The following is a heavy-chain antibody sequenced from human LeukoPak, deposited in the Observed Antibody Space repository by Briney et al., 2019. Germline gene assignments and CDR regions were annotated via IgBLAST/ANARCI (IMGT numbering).Heavy chain of an antibody. Sequence: GGSLRLSCAASGFTFSSYGMHWVRQAPGKGLEWVAFIRYDGSNKYYADSVKGRFTISRDNSKNTLYLQMNSLRAEGTAVYYCAKDGRYSSSWLKLHYSRFDYWGQGTLVTVSS. D-gene: IGHD6-13*01. J-gene: IGHJ4*02. V-gene: IGHV3-30*02. CDR2: IRYDGSNK. CDR1: GFTFSSYG. CDR3: AKDGRYSSSWLKLHYSRFDY.